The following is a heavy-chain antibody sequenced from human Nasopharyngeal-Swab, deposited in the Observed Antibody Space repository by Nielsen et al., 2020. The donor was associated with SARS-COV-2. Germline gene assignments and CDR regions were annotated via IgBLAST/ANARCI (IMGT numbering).Heavy chain of an antibody. V-gene: IGHV3-23*01. CDR3: AKGLGIQSEYFQH. Sequence: GGSLRPSCAASGFTFSSYAMSWVRQAPGKGLEWVSAISGSGGSTYYADSVKGRFTISRDNSKNTLYLQMNSLRAEDTAVYYCAKGLGIQSEYFQHWGQGTLVTVSS. J-gene: IGHJ1*01. CDR2: ISGSGGST. CDR1: GFTFSSYA. D-gene: IGHD5-18*01.